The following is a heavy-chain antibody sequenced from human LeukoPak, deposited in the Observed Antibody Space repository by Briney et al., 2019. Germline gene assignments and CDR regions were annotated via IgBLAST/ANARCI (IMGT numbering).Heavy chain of an antibody. J-gene: IGHJ4*02. V-gene: IGHV3-48*04. D-gene: IGHD3-22*01. CDR1: GFPFSSYS. CDR2: ISSSSSTI. Sequence: GGSLRLSCAASGFPFSSYSMNWVRQAPGKGLEWVSYISSSSSTIYYADSVKGRFTISRDNAKNSLYLQMNSLRAEDTAVYYCGREVTMTFDYWGQGTLVTVSS. CDR3: GREVTMTFDY.